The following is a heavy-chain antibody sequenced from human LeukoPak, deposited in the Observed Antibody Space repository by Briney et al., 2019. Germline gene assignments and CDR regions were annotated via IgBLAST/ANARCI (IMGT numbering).Heavy chain of an antibody. CDR3: ANAKYSSREGY. J-gene: IGHJ4*02. Sequence: GGSLRLSCAASGFTFSSYAMSWVRQAPGKGLEWVSAISGSGGSTYYADSVKGRFTISRDNSKNTLYLRMNSLRAEDTAVYYCANAKYSSREGYWGQGTLVTVSS. CDR1: GFTFSSYA. V-gene: IGHV3-23*01. CDR2: ISGSGGST. D-gene: IGHD6-13*01.